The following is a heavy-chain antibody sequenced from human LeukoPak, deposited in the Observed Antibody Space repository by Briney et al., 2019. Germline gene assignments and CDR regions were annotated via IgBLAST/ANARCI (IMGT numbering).Heavy chain of an antibody. Sequence: PGGSLRLSCAASGFTFSNAWMSWVRQAPGKGLEWVGRIKSKTDGGTTDYAAPVKGRFTISRDDSKNTLYLQMNSLKTEDTAVYYCTTEAYYSSGYYYYYMDVWGKGTTVTVSS. CDR2: IKSKTDGGTT. D-gene: IGHD3-22*01. CDR3: TTEAYYSSGYYYYYMDV. J-gene: IGHJ6*03. V-gene: IGHV3-15*01. CDR1: GFTFSNAW.